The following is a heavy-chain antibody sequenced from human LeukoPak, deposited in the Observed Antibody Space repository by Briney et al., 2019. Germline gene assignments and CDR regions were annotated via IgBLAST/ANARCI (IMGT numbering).Heavy chain of an antibody. Sequence: PGGSLRLSCAASGFTVSTNYMSWVRQAPGKGLEWVSVIYSGGITYYADSVKGRFTISRDNSKNTLYLQMNSLRAEDTAVYYCARIISSWVYFDYWGRGTLVTVSS. J-gene: IGHJ4*02. D-gene: IGHD6-13*01. CDR1: GFTVSTNY. V-gene: IGHV3-66*01. CDR2: IYSGGIT. CDR3: ARIISSWVYFDY.